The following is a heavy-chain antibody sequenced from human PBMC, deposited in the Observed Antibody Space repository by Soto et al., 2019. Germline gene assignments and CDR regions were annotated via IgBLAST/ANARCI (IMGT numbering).Heavy chain of an antibody. CDR1: GVSFSSYA. J-gene: IGHJ4*02. Sequence: DVQLLESGGGLVQPGGSLRLSCAASGVSFSSYAMVWVRQAPGKGLEWVAVISARGGSSYFADSVKGRFTLSRDKSKDVLSLEMSSLRGEDTAIYFCAKGSIEYSASGDNWGQGTLVVVSS. CDR2: ISARGGSS. V-gene: IGHV3-23*01. CDR3: AKGSIEYSASGDN. D-gene: IGHD5-12*01.